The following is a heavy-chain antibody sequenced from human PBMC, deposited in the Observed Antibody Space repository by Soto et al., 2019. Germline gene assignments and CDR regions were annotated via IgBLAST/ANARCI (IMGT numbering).Heavy chain of an antibody. V-gene: IGHV3-64D*06. Sequence: GGSLRLSCSASGFTFSSYAMHWVRQAPGKGLEYVSAISSNGGSTYYADSVKGRLTISRDNSKNTLYLQMSSLRAEDTAVYYCVKDRGQGIAAAGTSWWFDPWGQGTLVTVSS. D-gene: IGHD6-13*01. CDR3: VKDRGQGIAAAGTSWWFDP. CDR1: GFTFSSYA. J-gene: IGHJ5*02. CDR2: ISSNGGST.